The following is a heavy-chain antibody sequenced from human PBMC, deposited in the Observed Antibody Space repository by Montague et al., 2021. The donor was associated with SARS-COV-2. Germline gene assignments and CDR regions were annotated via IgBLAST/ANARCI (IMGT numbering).Heavy chain of an antibody. CDR1: GGSISSYY. CDR2: IYYSGST. Sequence: SETLSLTCTVSGGSISSYYWSWFRRPPGRGLEWIVYIYYSGSTNYNPPLKSRDTISVDTSKNQFSLKLRSVTAADTAVYYCATEVRYSYDSSVPGAVDIWGQGTMVIVSA. V-gene: IGHV4-59*01. CDR3: ATEVRYSYDSSVPGAVDI. D-gene: IGHD3-22*01. J-gene: IGHJ3*02.